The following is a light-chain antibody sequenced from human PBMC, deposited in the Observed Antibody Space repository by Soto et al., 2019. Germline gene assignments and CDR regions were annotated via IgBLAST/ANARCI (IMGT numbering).Light chain of an antibody. Sequence: ETLLTQSPVPLSLYPGEIATLSCRASQSVSSYLAWYQQKPGQAPRLLIYDASNRATAIPDRFSGSGFGTDFTLTITRLEPEDFAVYYCQKYGDSPQKFGPGTKVDIK. CDR2: DAS. CDR3: QKYGDSPQK. CDR1: QSVSSY. V-gene: IGKV3-20*01. J-gene: IGKJ1*01.